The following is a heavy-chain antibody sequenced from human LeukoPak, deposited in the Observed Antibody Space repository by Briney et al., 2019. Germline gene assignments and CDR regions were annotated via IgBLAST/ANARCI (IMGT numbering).Heavy chain of an antibody. CDR1: GFTFSSYA. V-gene: IGHV3-23*01. Sequence: PGGSLRLSCAASGFTFSSYAMSWVRQAPGKGLEWVSAISGSGGSTYYADSVKGRFTISRDNSKNTLYLQMNSLRAEDTAVYYCAEGLGGGCYFFSGSGVGIYYFDYWGQGTLVTVSS. D-gene: IGHD2-21*01. CDR2: ISGSGGST. J-gene: IGHJ4*02. CDR3: AEGLGGGCYFFSGSGVGIYYFDY.